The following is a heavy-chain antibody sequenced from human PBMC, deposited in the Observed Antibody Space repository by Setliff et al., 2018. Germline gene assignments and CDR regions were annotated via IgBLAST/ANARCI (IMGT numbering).Heavy chain of an antibody. D-gene: IGHD4-17*01. Sequence: PGGSLRLSCAASGLSFESHGMHWVRQAPGKGLEWVAFIQHDGENKFYADSVKGRLTISRDNAKNSLYLQMNSLRAEDTAVYYCAKDSFMTTVTTIYWYFDLWGRGTLVTVSS. CDR3: AKDSFMTTVTTIYWYFDL. J-gene: IGHJ2*01. V-gene: IGHV3-30*02. CDR1: GLSFESHG. CDR2: IQHDGENK.